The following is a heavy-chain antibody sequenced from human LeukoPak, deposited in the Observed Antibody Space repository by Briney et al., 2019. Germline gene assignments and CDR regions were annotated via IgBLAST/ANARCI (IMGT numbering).Heavy chain of an antibody. J-gene: IGHJ4*02. D-gene: IGHD3-10*01. CDR3: ARVGGSGSSFDY. V-gene: IGHV4-59*01. CDR2: IHYTGTT. Sequence: ETLSLTCTVSGGSFNNFYWNWVRQPPGKGLEWIGYIHYTGTTNYNPSLRSRVTISVDTSMNLFSLRLTYLTAADTAVYYCARVGGSGSSFDYWGQGTQVTVSS. CDR1: GGSFNNFY.